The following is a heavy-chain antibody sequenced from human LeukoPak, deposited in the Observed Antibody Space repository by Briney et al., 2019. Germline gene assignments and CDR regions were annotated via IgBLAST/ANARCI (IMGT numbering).Heavy chain of an antibody. V-gene: IGHV1-2*02. CDR2: INPNSGGT. D-gene: IGHD2-21*02. Sequence: GASVKVSCKASGYTFTDYYMHWVRQAPGQGLQWMGWINPNSGGTNYAQKFQGRVTMTRDTSIGTAYMELSRLRSDDTAVYYSAREAYCGGDCRSPFFAYWGQGTLVTVSS. J-gene: IGHJ4*02. CDR3: AREAYCGGDCRSPFFAY. CDR1: GYTFTDYY.